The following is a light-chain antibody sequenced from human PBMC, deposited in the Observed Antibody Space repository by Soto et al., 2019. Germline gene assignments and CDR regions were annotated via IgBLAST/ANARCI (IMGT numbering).Light chain of an antibody. J-gene: IGLJ3*02. V-gene: IGLV1-47*02. CDR3: AAWDDSLSGWV. Sequence: QSVLTQPPSASGTPGQRVTISCSGSSSNIGTNFVYWYQQLPGTAPKLLIFSNAQRPSGVPDRFSGSRSGTSASLAISGLRSDDEADYYCAAWDDSLSGWVFGGGTQLTVL. CDR1: SSNIGTNF. CDR2: SNA.